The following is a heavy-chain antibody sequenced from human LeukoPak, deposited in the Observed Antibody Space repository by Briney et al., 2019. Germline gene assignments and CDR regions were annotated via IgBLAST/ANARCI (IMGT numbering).Heavy chain of an antibody. CDR3: ATVKGCSGGTCYSSFFDS. V-gene: IGHV3-53*01. CDR1: GFSVSSNF. CDR2: IYSGGYT. Sequence: GGSLRLSCAASGFSVSSNFMSWVRQAPGKGLEWVSVIYSGGYTSYADSVKGRFTISRDNSKNTVYLQMNGLSAEDTAVYFCATVKGCSGGTCYSSFFDSWGQGTLVTVSS. D-gene: IGHD2-15*01. J-gene: IGHJ4*02.